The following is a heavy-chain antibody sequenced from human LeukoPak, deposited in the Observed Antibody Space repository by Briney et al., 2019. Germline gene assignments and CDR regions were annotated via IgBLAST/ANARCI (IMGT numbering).Heavy chain of an antibody. Sequence: GGSLRLSCAASGITFSNYANHWVRQAPGKGLEGVAYIRSDGSDKYYVDSVKGRFTISRDNSKNTLYLQMNSLRTEDTAVYYCASGGNLGTYFFDYWGQGTLVTVSS. CDR3: ASGGNLGTYFFDY. D-gene: IGHD4-23*01. V-gene: IGHV3-30*02. J-gene: IGHJ4*02. CDR2: IRSDGSDK. CDR1: GITFSNYA.